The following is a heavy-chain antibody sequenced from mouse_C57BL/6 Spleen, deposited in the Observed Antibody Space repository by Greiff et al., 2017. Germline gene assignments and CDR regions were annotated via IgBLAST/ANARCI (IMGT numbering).Heavy chain of an antibody. J-gene: IGHJ2*01. CDR3: ARCGYYYGSSYPFDY. V-gene: IGHV5-4*01. CDR1: GFTFSSYA. Sequence: DVHLVESGGGLVKPGGSLKLSCAASGFTFSSYAMSWVRQTPEKRLEWVATISDGGSYTYYPDNVKGRFTISRAHAKNNLYLQMSHLKAEDTAMYYCARCGYYYGSSYPFDYWGQGTTLTVSS. D-gene: IGHD1-1*01. CDR2: ISDGGSYT.